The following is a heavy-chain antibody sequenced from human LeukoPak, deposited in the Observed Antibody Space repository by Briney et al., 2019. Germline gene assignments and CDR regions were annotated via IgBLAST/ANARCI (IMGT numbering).Heavy chain of an antibody. Sequence: ASVKVSCKASGGTFSSNAVSWVRQAPGQGLEWMGRIIPLLRTAEYAQKFQDRVTITADKSTSTAYRELSSLRSEDTAVYYCARGKGFVGHFDFWGQGTLVTVSS. D-gene: IGHD3-16*01. J-gene: IGHJ4*02. CDR2: IIPLLRTA. CDR1: GGTFSSNA. CDR3: ARGKGFVGHFDF. V-gene: IGHV1-69*04.